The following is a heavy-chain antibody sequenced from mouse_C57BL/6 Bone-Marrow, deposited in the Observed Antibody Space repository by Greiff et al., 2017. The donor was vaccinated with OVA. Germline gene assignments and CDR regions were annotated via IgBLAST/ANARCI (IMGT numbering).Heavy chain of an antibody. Sequence: QVQLQQPGAELVKPGASVKMSCKASGYTFTSYWITWVKQRPGQGLEWIGDIYPGSGSTNYNEKFKGKATLTADKSSSTAYMELRSLTSEDSAVYFCASGKDYDDFDYWGQGTTLTVSS. V-gene: IGHV1-55*01. CDR1: GYTFTSYW. D-gene: IGHD2-4*01. CDR3: ASGKDYDDFDY. J-gene: IGHJ2*01. CDR2: IYPGSGST.